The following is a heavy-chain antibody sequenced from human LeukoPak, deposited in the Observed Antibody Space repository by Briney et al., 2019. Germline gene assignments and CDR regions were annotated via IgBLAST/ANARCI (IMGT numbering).Heavy chain of an antibody. CDR1: GYTFTNYW. CDR3: ARAGYSNRWDGVDY. CDR2: IYPGDSDT. Sequence: GESLKISCKGSGYTFTNYWIGWVRQMPGKGLEFMGIIYPGDSDTRYSPSFQGQVTISVDKSINTAYLQWSSLRASDSAMYYCARAGYSNRWDGVDYWGQGTLVTVSS. J-gene: IGHJ4*02. V-gene: IGHV5-51*01. D-gene: IGHD2/OR15-2a*01.